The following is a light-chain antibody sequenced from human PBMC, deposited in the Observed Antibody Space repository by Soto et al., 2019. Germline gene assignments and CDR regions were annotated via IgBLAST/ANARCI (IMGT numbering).Light chain of an antibody. CDR3: QKYNSAPWT. V-gene: IGKV1-27*01. J-gene: IGKJ1*01. CDR2: AAS. CDR1: RDVGTW. Sequence: DIQMTQSPSSVSASVGDRVAITCRASRDVGTWLGWYQQIPGKAPKLLIYAASTLQSGVPSRFSGSGSGTDFTLTISSLQPEDVATYYCQKYNSAPWTFGQGTKVDIK.